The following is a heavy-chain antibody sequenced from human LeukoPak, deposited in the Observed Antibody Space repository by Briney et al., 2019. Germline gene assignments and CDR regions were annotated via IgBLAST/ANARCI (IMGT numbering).Heavy chain of an antibody. CDR2: INHSGST. Sequence: PSETLSLTCAVYGGSFSGYYWSWIRQSPGKGLEWIGEINHSGSTNYNPSLKSRVTISVDTSKNQFFLKLSSVTAADTAVYYCARGHSLGVAVGGFYYYYGMDVWGQGTTVTVSS. J-gene: IGHJ6*02. V-gene: IGHV4-34*01. CDR1: GGSFSGYY. CDR3: ARGHSLGVAVGGFYYYYGMDV. D-gene: IGHD6-13*01.